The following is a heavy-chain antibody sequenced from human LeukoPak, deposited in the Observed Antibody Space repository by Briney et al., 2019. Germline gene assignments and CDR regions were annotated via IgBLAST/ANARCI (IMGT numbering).Heavy chain of an antibody. CDR2: IRRKAYSGTT. CDR3: TREIAEGLYYYYGMDV. J-gene: IGHJ6*02. CDR1: LLTLAAYA. Sequence: RTPRLSRTTSLLTLAAYAISWVRGAPGNGGEGVGVIRRKAYSGTTEYAASVKGRFTISRDDSKRIAYLQMNSLKTEDTAVYYCTREIAEGLYYYYGMDVWGQGTTVTVSS. D-gene: IGHD2-21*01. V-gene: IGHV3-49*04.